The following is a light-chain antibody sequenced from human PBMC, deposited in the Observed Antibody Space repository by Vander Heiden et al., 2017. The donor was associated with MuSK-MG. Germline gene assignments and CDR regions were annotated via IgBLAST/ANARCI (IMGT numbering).Light chain of an antibody. J-gene: IGKJ4*01. CDR3: QQSYSTPLT. Sequence: DIQMTQSPSSLSASVGDRVTITCRASQSISSYLSWYQQKPGKAPKLLIYAASSLKSGVPSRFSGSGSGTDFTLTISRLQPEDFATYYCQQSYSTPLTVGGGTKVEIK. V-gene: IGKV1-39*01. CDR1: QSISSY. CDR2: AAS.